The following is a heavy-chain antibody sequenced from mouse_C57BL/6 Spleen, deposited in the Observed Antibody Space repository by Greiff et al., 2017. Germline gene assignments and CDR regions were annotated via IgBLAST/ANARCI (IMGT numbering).Heavy chain of an antibody. Sequence: QVQPPPSFAELAKPGASVKLSCKASGYTFTSYWMHWVNQRPGQGLEWIGYINPSSGYTKYNQKFKDKATVTADKSSSTAYMQLSSLTYEDSAVYYCARGGSSGLAWFAYWGQGTLVTVSA. V-gene: IGHV1-7*01. D-gene: IGHD3-2*02. CDR3: ARGGSSGLAWFAY. CDR1: GYTFTSYW. J-gene: IGHJ3*01. CDR2: INPSSGYT.